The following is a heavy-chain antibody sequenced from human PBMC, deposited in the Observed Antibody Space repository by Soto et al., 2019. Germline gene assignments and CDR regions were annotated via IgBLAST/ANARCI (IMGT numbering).Heavy chain of an antibody. CDR2: ITGSGGDT. CDR3: AKEGGLQFWYFDL. CDR1: GFTFSSNT. D-gene: IGHD1-26*01. Sequence: EVQLLESGGGLVQPGGSLRLSCAASGFTFSSNTVSWVRQAPWKGLEWVSSITGSGGDTYYADSVKGRFIISRDNSKNTLFLQMNSLRAEDTSLYYCAKEGGLQFWYFDLWGRGTLLTVSS. V-gene: IGHV3-23*01. J-gene: IGHJ2*01.